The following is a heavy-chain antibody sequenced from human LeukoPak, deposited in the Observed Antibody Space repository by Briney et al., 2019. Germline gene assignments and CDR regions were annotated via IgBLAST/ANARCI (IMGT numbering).Heavy chain of an antibody. J-gene: IGHJ5*01. D-gene: IGHD3-10*01. CDR2: ISGSGVAI. CDR3: AKEGAYPIITYDS. V-gene: IGHV3-48*03. CDR1: GFTFSRYE. Sequence: GGSLRLSCAASGFTFSRYEINWVRQAPGKGLEWVSHISGSGVAIHYSDSVKGRFTISRDNAKNSLYLQMDSLRAEDTAVYYCAKEGAYPIITYDSWGQGALVTVSS.